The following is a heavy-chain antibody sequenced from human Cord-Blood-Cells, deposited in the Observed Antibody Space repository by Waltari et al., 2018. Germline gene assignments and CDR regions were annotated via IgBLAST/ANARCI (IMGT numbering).Heavy chain of an antibody. V-gene: IGHV4-38-2*01. J-gene: IGHJ6*02. Sequence: QVQLQESGPGLVKPSETLSLTCAVSGYSISSGYYWGGIRQPPGKGLEWIGSIYHSGSTYYNPSLKSRVTISVDTSKNQFSLKLSSVTAADTAVYYCARGRGIDYYYGMDVWGQGTTVTVSS. D-gene: IGHD3-16*01. CDR3: ARGRGIDYYYGMDV. CDR1: GYSISSGYY. CDR2: IYHSGST.